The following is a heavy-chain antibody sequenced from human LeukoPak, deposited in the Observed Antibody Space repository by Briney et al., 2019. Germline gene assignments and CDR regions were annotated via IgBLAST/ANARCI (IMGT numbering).Heavy chain of an antibody. CDR1: GGSISSGAYS. D-gene: IGHD3-10*01. CDR2: IFHTGST. V-gene: IGHV4-30-2*01. Sequence: PSVTLSFTCTVSGGSISSGAYSWSWIRQPPGKGLEWNGYIFHTGSTFYQPSLESRLTISVDNSKNQFSLRLSSVTAADTAVYYCASELWFASAPGSWLHPWGQGTLVTVSS. CDR3: ASELWFASAPGSWLHP. J-gene: IGHJ5*02.